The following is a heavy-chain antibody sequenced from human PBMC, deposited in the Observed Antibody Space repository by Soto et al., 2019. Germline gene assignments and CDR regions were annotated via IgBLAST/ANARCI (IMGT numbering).Heavy chain of an antibody. Sequence: PGGSLRLSCAASGFTFSDHYMDWVRQAPGKGLEWVGRTRNKANSYTTEYAASVKGRFTISRDDSKNSLYLQMNSLKTEDTAVYYCARGPRAVAGTGLDYWGQGTLVTVSS. CDR2: TRNKANSYTT. V-gene: IGHV3-72*01. CDR3: ARGPRAVAGTGLDY. D-gene: IGHD6-19*01. J-gene: IGHJ4*02. CDR1: GFTFSDHY.